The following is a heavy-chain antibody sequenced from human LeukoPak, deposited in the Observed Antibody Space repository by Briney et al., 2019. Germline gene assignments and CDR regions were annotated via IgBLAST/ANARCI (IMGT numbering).Heavy chain of an antibody. J-gene: IGHJ3*02. V-gene: IGHV3-48*01. CDR1: GFILSDYR. CDR3: ARDLGIAGTTHAFDI. Sequence: PGGSLRLSCGGSGFILSDYRMDWVRQAPGKGLEWVSLITTTGDTKYYADSVKGRFTISRDTSKNTLYLQMNSLRAEDTAVYFCARDLGIAGTTHAFDIWGQGTMVTVSS. D-gene: IGHD1-14*01. CDR2: ITTTGDTK.